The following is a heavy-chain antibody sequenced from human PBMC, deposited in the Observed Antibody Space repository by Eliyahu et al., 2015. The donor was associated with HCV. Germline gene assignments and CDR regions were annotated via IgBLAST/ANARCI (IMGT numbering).Heavy chain of an antibody. V-gene: IGHV1-2*02. J-gene: IGHJ3*02. Sequence: QVQLVQSGAEVKKPGASVXVXCXASGXTFTGYYMHWVRQAPGQGLEWMGWINXNSGGTNYAQKFQGRVTMTRDTSISTAYMELSRLRSDDTAVYYCARPIVVVQPDAFDIWGQGTMVTVSS. D-gene: IGHD2-2*01. CDR1: GXTFTGYY. CDR2: INXNSGGT. CDR3: ARPIVVVQPDAFDI.